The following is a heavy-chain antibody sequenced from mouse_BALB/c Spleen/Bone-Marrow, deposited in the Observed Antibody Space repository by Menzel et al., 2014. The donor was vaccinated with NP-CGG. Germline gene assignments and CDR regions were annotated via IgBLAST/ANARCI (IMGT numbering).Heavy chain of an antibody. Sequence: VQLQQSGPELVRPGVSVKISCKGSGYTFTDYAMHWVKQSHAKSLEWIGVISTYSGNTNYNQKFKGKATMTVDKSSSTPYMELARLTSEDSAIYYCGRGRQLGLRSFAYWGQGTLVTVSA. CDR1: GYTFTDYA. J-gene: IGHJ3*01. CDR3: GRGRQLGLRSFAY. CDR2: ISTYSGNT. V-gene: IGHV1-67*01. D-gene: IGHD3-2*01.